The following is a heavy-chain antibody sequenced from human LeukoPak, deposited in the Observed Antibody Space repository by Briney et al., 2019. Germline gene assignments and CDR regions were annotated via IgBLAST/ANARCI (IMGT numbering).Heavy chain of an antibody. V-gene: IGHV3-23*01. Sequence: GGSLRLSCAASGFIFSNYAMSWVRQAPGKGLEWVSLIIASSGATFYADSVKGRFTISRDNSKNTLYMQMNSQRAEDTALYYCAKGGYDYVEMGYFDYWGQGTLVTVSS. J-gene: IGHJ4*02. CDR2: IIASSGAT. CDR1: GFIFSNYA. CDR3: AKGGYDYVEMGYFDY. D-gene: IGHD5-12*01.